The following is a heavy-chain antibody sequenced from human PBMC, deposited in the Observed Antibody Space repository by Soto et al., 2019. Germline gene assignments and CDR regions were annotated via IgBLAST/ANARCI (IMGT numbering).Heavy chain of an antibody. CDR3: ARTYDFWSGYDY. V-gene: IGHV3-23*01. J-gene: IGHJ4*02. CDR1: GFTFSSYA. Sequence: GESLKISCAASGFTFSSYAMSWVRQAPGKGLEWVSAISGSGGSTYYADSGKGRFTISRDNSTNTLYLQMNSLRAEDTAVYYCARTYDFWSGYDYWGQGTLVTVSS. D-gene: IGHD3-3*01. CDR2: ISGSGGST.